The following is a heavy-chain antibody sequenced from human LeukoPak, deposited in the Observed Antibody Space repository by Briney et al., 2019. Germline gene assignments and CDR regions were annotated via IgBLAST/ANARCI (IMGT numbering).Heavy chain of an antibody. CDR2: ISYDGSIK. V-gene: IGHV3-30*18. CDR1: GFNFRGYA. J-gene: IGHJ4*02. D-gene: IGHD3-22*01. Sequence: GGSLRLSCAASGFNFRGYAMHWVRQAPGKGLEWVAFISYDGSIKYYGDSVKGRFTISRDNSKNTLYLQMNSLRAEDTAVYYCAKIGSSGYYFDYWGQGTLVTVSS. CDR3: AKIGSSGYYFDY.